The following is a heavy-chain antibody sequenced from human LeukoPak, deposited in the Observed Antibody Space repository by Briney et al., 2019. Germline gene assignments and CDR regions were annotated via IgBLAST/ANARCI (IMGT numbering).Heavy chain of an antibody. CDR2: ISGSGHDI. D-gene: IGHD3-3*01. V-gene: IGHV3-11*04. Sequence: PGGSLRLSCAASGFTFSDSYMTWVRQAPGKGVEWVAYISGSGHDINYSESAKGRFTISRDNAKNSLYLQMNSLRAEDTAVYYCARDDFWSGYSFDPWGQGTLVTVSS. J-gene: IGHJ5*02. CDR1: GFTFSDSY. CDR3: ARDDFWSGYSFDP.